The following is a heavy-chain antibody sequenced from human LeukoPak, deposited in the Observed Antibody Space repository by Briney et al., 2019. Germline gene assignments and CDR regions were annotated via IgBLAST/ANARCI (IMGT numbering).Heavy chain of an antibody. D-gene: IGHD3-10*01. V-gene: IGHV3-7*01. J-gene: IGHJ4*02. CDR2: IKQDGSEK. CDR3: AREGLLWFGELGGYYFDY. CDR1: GFTFSSYW. Sequence: GGSLTLSCAASGFTFSSYWMSWVRQAPGKGLEWVANIKQDGSEKYYVDSVKGRFTISRDNAKNSLYLQMNSLRAEDTAVYYCAREGLLWFGELGGYYFDYWGQGTLVTVSS.